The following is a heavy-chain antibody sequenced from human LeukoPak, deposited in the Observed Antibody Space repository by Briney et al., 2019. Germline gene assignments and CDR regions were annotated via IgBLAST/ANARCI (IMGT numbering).Heavy chain of an antibody. V-gene: IGHV3-30*18. Sequence: GGSLRLSCAASGFTFSNAWMNWVRQAPGKGLEWVAVISYDGSNKYYADSVKGRFTISRDNSKNTLYLQMNSLRAEDTAVYYCAKDGRFGELLYYYFDYWGQGTLVTVSS. CDR2: ISYDGSNK. D-gene: IGHD3-10*01. J-gene: IGHJ4*02. CDR1: GFTFSNAW. CDR3: AKDGRFGELLYYYFDY.